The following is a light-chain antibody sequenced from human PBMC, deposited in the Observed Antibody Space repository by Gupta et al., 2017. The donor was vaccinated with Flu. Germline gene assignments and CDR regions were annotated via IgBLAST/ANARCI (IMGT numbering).Light chain of an antibody. J-gene: IGKJ2*01. V-gene: IGKV3-20*01. CDR2: GAS. Sequence: LTWSPGERATSSCRASQSVWGSYLAWYQQRPGQPPRLLIYGASTRATGIPDRISGSGSGTDFTLTISRLEPEDFSVYYCLQYGTSPYTFGQGTKLEIK. CDR3: LQYGTSPYT. CDR1: QSVWGSY.